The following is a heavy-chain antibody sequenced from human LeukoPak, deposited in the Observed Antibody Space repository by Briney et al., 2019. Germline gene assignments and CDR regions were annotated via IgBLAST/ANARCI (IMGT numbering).Heavy chain of an antibody. J-gene: IGHJ4*02. Sequence: GGSLRLSCAASGFTFSSYWMHWVRQAPGKGLEWVSSISSSSSYIYYADSVKGRFTISRDNAKNSLYLQMNSLRAEDTAVYYCARSEVGANDYWGQGTLVTVSS. V-gene: IGHV3-21*01. CDR2: ISSSSSYI. D-gene: IGHD1-26*01. CDR1: GFTFSSYW. CDR3: ARSEVGANDY.